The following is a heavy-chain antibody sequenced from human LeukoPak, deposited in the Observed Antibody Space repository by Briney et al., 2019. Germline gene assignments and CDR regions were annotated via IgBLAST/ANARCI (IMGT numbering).Heavy chain of an antibody. CDR1: GFTFSSYG. V-gene: IGHV3-23*01. CDR3: AKVEEAAAAPYYFDY. Sequence: GGTLRLSCAASGFTFSSYGMSWVRQAPGKGLEWVSAISGSGGSTYYADSVKGRFTISRDNSKNTLYLQMNSLRAEDTAVYYCAKVEEAAAAPYYFDYWGQGTLVTVSS. D-gene: IGHD6-13*01. CDR2: ISGSGGST. J-gene: IGHJ4*02.